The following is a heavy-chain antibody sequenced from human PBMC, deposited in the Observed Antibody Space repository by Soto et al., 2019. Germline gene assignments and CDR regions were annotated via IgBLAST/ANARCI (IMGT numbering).Heavy chain of an antibody. CDR3: AKAKNDYNWDNRPPFDY. CDR1: GFTLRNYA. J-gene: IGHJ4*02. D-gene: IGHD1-20*01. V-gene: IGHV3-23*01. CDR2: ISANDVGT. Sequence: QPGGPLRLSCEASGFTLRNYAMTWVRQAPGKGLEWVSLISANDVGTYYAESVKTRFTISTDQSRNTVYLQMDSLRADDTAIYYCAKAKNDYNWDNRPPFDYWGQGTLVTVSS.